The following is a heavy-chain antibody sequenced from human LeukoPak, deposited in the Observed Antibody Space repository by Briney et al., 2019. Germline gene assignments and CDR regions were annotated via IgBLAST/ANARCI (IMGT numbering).Heavy chain of an antibody. J-gene: IGHJ4*02. D-gene: IGHD6-13*01. V-gene: IGHV1-2*02. Sequence: ASVKVSCKASGYTFSDYYIHWVRQAPGQGLERMGWINPNSGGTNSAQKFQGRVTMTRDTSISTAYMELSRLRSDDTAVYYCAREGNSSWYDYWGQGTLVTVSS. CDR1: GYTFSDYY. CDR3: AREGNSSWYDY. CDR2: INPNSGGT.